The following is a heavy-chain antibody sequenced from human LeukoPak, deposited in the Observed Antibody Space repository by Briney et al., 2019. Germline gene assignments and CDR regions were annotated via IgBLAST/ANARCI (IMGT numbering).Heavy chain of an antibody. CDR1: GFTFSSYA. V-gene: IGHV3-23*01. Sequence: GGSLRLSCAASGFTFSSYAMSWVRQAPGKGLEWVSAISGSGGSTYYADSVKGRFTISRDNSKNTLYLQMNSLRAEDTAVYYCAKDPDSSGWYLDWFDPWGQGTLATVSS. CDR3: AKDPDSSGWYLDWFDP. CDR2: ISGSGGST. J-gene: IGHJ5*02. D-gene: IGHD6-19*01.